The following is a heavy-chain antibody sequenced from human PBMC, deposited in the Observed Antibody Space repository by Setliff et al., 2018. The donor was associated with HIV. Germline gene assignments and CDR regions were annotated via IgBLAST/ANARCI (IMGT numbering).Heavy chain of an antibody. D-gene: IGHD2-15*01. CDR3: ALPYCSGGNCWSSASLPPAGWFDP. V-gene: IGHV1-3*01. J-gene: IGHJ5*02. CDR2: INAGNGNT. Sequence: ASVKVSCKASGYTFTSYAMNWVRQAPGQGLEWMGWINAGNGNTKYSQKFQGRVTITRDTSASTAYMELSSLRPEDTAVYYCALPYCSGGNCWSSASLPPAGWFDPWGQGTLVTVSS. CDR1: GYTFTSYA.